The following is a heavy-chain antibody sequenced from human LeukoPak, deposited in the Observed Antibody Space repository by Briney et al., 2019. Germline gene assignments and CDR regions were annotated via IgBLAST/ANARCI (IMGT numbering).Heavy chain of an antibody. CDR3: ARGANTLDY. CDR1: GFTFSSYA. Sequence: PGGSLRLSCEASGFTFSSYAMHWVRQAPGKGLGWVTVISFDGSNKYYTDSVKGRFTISRDNSKNTLYLQMNSLRPEDSAVYYCARGANTLDYWGQGTLVTVSS. CDR2: ISFDGSNK. D-gene: IGHD2/OR15-2a*01. J-gene: IGHJ4*02. V-gene: IGHV3-30*04.